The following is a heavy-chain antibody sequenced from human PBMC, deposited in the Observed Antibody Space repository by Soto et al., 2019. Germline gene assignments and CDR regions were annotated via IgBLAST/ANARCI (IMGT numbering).Heavy chain of an antibody. CDR1: GYTFTGYY. V-gene: IGHV1-2*02. D-gene: IGHD6-6*01. J-gene: IGHJ2*01. Sequence: QVQLVQSGAEVKKPGASVKVSCKASGYTFTGYYMHWVRQAPGQGLEWMGWINPNSGGTNYAQKFQGRVTMTRDTSIRTAYMELRRLRSDDTAVYYCARGDKAARRLIWYFDLWGRGTLVTVSS. CDR3: ARGDKAARRLIWYFDL. CDR2: INPNSGGT.